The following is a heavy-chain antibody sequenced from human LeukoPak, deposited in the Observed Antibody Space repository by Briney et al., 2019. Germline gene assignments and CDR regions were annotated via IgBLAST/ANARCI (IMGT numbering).Heavy chain of an antibody. D-gene: IGHD1-26*01. CDR2: IYYSGRT. Sequence: SETLSLTCAVYGGSFSGYYWSWIRQPPGKGLEWIGIIYYSGRTYYDPSLKSRVTISLDTSKNQFSLELISVTAADTAVYYCARHREGPTYYFDYWGQGTLVNVSS. CDR3: ARHREGPTYYFDY. J-gene: IGHJ4*02. V-gene: IGHV4-34*01. CDR1: GGSFSGYY.